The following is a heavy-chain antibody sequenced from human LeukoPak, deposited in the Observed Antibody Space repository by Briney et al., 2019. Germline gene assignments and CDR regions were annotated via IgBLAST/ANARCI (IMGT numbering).Heavy chain of an antibody. D-gene: IGHD3-22*01. Sequence: GGSLRLSCAASGFTFSSYWMSWVRQAPGKGLEWVANIKQDGSEKYYVDSGKGRFTISRDNAKNSLYLQMNSLRAEDTAVYYCAKNLPHYYDSSGYYDKYYFDYWGQGTLVTVSS. CDR3: AKNLPHYYDSSGYYDKYYFDY. CDR1: GFTFSSYW. J-gene: IGHJ4*02. CDR2: IKQDGSEK. V-gene: IGHV3-7*01.